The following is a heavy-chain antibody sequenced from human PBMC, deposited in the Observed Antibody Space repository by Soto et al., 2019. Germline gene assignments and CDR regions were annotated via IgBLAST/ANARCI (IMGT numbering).Heavy chain of an antibody. CDR2: INAGNGNT. D-gene: IGHD3-22*01. J-gene: IGHJ4*02. CDR1: GYTFTSYA. V-gene: IGHV1-3*01. Sequence: ASVKVSCKASGYTFTSYAMHWVRQAPGQRLEGMGWINAGNGNTKYSQKFQGRVTITRDTSASTAYMELSSLRSEDTAVYYCARGSYYDSSGYYYYFDYWGQGTLVTVSS. CDR3: ARGSYYDSSGYYYYFDY.